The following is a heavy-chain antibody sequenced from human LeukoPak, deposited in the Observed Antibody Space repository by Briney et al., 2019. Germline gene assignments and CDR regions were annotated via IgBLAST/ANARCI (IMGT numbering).Heavy chain of an antibody. V-gene: IGHV1-2*02. Sequence: ASVKVFCKASGYTFTGYYMHWVRQAPGQGLEWMGWINPNSGGTNYAQKFQGRVTTTRDTSISTAYMELSRLRSDDTAVYYCARDYSRGMDVWGQGTTVTVSS. CDR3: ARDYSRGMDV. CDR1: GYTFTGYY. D-gene: IGHD1-26*01. J-gene: IGHJ6*02. CDR2: INPNSGGT.